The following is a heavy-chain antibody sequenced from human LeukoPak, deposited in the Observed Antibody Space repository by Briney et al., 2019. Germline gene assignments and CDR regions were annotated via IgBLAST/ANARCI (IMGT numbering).Heavy chain of an antibody. D-gene: IGHD1-26*01. J-gene: IGHJ2*01. CDR2: ISSSGDYI. V-gene: IGHV3-21*01. CDR3: ARGIGTLPSGSSTDWYFDL. Sequence: SGGSLRLSCAASGFTFSSYSMNWVRQAPGKGLEWVSSISSSGDYIYYADSMKGRFTISRDNAKNSLYLQMNSLRAEDTAIYYCARGIGTLPSGSSTDWYFDLWGRGTLLTVPS. CDR1: GFTFSSYS.